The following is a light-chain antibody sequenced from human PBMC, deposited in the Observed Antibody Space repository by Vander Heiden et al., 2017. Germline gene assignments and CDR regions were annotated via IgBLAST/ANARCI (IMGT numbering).Light chain of an antibody. V-gene: IGKV1-39*01. Sequence: DIQMPQSPSSLSASLGDRLTITCSASQGISNYLDWYQQKPGKAPKLLIYAASNLQSGVPSRFSGSGSGTDFTLTISSLQPEDFATYYCQQSDSTPYTFGQGTKLEIK. CDR2: AAS. CDR3: QQSDSTPYT. CDR1: QGISNY. J-gene: IGKJ2*01.